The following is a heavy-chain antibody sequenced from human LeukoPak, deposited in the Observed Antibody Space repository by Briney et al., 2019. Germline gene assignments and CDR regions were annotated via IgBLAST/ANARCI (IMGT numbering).Heavy chain of an antibody. Sequence: GGSLRLSCAASGFTFRSYSMNWVRQAPGKGLEWVSAIDPSSTYKYYADSVKGRFTISRDNSKNTLYLQMNSLRAEDTAVYYCARDGFYYGSGSYTIFDYWGQGTLVTVSS. V-gene: IGHV3-21*01. CDR2: IDPSSTYK. CDR1: GFTFRSYS. J-gene: IGHJ4*02. D-gene: IGHD3-10*01. CDR3: ARDGFYYGSGSYTIFDY.